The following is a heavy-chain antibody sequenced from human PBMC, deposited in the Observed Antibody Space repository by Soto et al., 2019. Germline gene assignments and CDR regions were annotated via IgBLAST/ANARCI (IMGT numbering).Heavy chain of an antibody. CDR3: ARGELWWDS. CDR2: IYYSGST. V-gene: IGHV4-31*03. CDR1: XGSISSGGDY. Sequence: QVQLQESGPEXXXXXXXLXXTCTVSXGSISSGGDYWSWIRQAPGKDLEWIGYIYYSGSTFYNPSLQSRVAISVDTSKNQFSLKLTSVTAADTALYYCARGELWWDSWGXGTLVTVSS. J-gene: IGHJ5*01. D-gene: IGHD3-10*01.